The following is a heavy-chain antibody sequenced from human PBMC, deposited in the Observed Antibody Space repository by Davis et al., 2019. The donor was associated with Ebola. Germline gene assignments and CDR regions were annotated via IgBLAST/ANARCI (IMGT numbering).Heavy chain of an antibody. CDR2: ISSDGSNK. CDR1: GFTFSSNG. CDR3: AKDRSGNFFDY. Sequence: GESLKISCAASGFTFSSNGMHWVRQAPGKGLEWVAVISSDGSNKYYPDSVKGRFTVSRDNSKNTLYLQMNSLRTEDTAVYYCAKDRSGNFFDYWGQGTLVSVSS. D-gene: IGHD1-26*01. V-gene: IGHV3-30*18. J-gene: IGHJ4*02.